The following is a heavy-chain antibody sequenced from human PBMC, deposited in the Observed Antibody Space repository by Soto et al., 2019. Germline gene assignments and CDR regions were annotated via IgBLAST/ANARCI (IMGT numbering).Heavy chain of an antibody. Sequence: ASVKVSCKASGYSFTSYGISWVRQAPGQGLEWMGWISTYNGNTNFAQNVQGRVTMTTDTSTYTAYMELRSLTSDDTAVYYCARDFGSDLSAPEAVLDYWGQGSLVTVSS. CDR3: ARDFGSDLSAPEAVLDY. D-gene: IGHD3-3*01. J-gene: IGHJ4*02. CDR1: GYSFTSYG. V-gene: IGHV1-18*01. CDR2: ISTYNGNT.